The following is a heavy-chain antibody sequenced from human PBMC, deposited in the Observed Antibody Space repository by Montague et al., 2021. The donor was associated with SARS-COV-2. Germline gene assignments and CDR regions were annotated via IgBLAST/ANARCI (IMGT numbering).Heavy chain of an antibody. Sequence: SETLSLTCTVSGGSISSSSYYWGWIRQPPGKGLEWIGSIYYSGSTYYNPSLKSRVTISVDTSKNQFSLKLSPVTAADTAVYYCARRSYDILTGYSIPNWFDPWGQGTLVTVSS. CDR3: ARRSYDILTGYSIPNWFDP. D-gene: IGHD3-9*01. CDR2: IYYSGST. J-gene: IGHJ5*02. V-gene: IGHV4-39*01. CDR1: GGSISSSSYY.